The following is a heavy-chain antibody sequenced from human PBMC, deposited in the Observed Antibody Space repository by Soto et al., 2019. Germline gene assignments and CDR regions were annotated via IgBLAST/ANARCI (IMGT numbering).Heavy chain of an antibody. D-gene: IGHD2-15*01. V-gene: IGHV3-30-3*01. CDR2: ISYDGSNK. J-gene: IGHJ4*02. CDR3: APRGVVVAATGYFDY. Sequence: PGGSLRLSCAASGFTFSSYAMHWVRQAPGKGLEWVAVISYDGSNKYYADPVKGRFTISRDNSKNTLYLQMNSLRAEDTAVYYCAPRGVVVAATGYFDYWGQGTLVTVSS. CDR1: GFTFSSYA.